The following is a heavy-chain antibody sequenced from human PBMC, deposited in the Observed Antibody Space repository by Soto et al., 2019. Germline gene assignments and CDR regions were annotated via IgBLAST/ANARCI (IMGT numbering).Heavy chain of an antibody. J-gene: IGHJ3*02. CDR1: GYPVPSYG. CDR2: INPKTGGT. CDR3: ASGLLITFGGVLDAFDI. V-gene: IGHV1-2*02. D-gene: IGHD3-16*01. Sequence: ASVKVSCKASGYPVPSYGISWVRQAPGQGLEWMGWINPKTGGTNHAQKFQGRVTMTRDTSINTAYMELSRLRSDDTAVYYCASGLLITFGGVLDAFDIWGQGTMVTVS.